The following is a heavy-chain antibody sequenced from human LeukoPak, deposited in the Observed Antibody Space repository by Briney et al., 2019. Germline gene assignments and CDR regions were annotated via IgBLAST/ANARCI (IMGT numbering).Heavy chain of an antibody. CDR3: EREYYDFSSAYLGLKGTGGYFDY. CDR1: GGTFSSYA. CDR2: VIPIFGTA. Sequence: GSSVTVSCKASGGTFSSYAISWVREAPGQGREWMGGVIPIFGTAHYAQKFQGRVTITADEATSRAYMELSSLRSEDTGVCYCEREYYDFSSAYLGLKGTGGYFDYWGEGTLVTVSS. V-gene: IGHV1-69*01. D-gene: IGHD3-3*01. J-gene: IGHJ4*02.